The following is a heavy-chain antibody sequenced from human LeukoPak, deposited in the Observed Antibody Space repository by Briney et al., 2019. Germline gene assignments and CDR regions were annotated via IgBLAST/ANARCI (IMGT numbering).Heavy chain of an antibody. D-gene: IGHD5-12*01. V-gene: IGHV5-51*01. J-gene: IGHJ4*02. CDR3: AKALTRGYRGHGGGFDY. CDR2: IYPGDSDT. Sequence: GESLKVSCKGSGYSFTSYWIGWVRQMPGKGLEWMGIIYPGDSDTRYSPSFQGQVTISADKSISTAYLQWSSLKASDTAMYYCAKALTRGYRGHGGGFDYWGQGTLVTVSS. CDR1: GYSFTSYW.